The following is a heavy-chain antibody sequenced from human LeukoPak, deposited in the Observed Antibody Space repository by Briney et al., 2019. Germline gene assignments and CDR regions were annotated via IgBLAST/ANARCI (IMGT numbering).Heavy chain of an antibody. CDR1: GFTFSSYA. J-gene: IGHJ4*02. CDR3: AKSLVLEDIVVVPAAMLQSY. Sequence: KPGGSLRLSCAASGFTFSSYAMSWVRQAPGKGLEWVSAISGSGGSTYYADSVKGRFTISRDNSKNTLYLQMNSLGAEDTAVYYCAKSLVLEDIVVVPAAMLQSYWGQGTLVTVSS. CDR2: ISGSGGST. D-gene: IGHD2-2*01. V-gene: IGHV3-23*01.